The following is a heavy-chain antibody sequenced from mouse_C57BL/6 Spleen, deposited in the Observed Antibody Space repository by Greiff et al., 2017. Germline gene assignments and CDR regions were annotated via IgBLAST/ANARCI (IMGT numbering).Heavy chain of an antibody. D-gene: IGHD1-1*01. CDR3: ARHGTVVYFDY. CDR2: IYPGDGDT. CDR1: GYAFSSYW. Sequence: VQLVESGAELVKPGASVKISCKASGYAFSSYWMNWVKQRPGKGLEWIGQIYPGDGDTNYNGKFKGKATLTADKSSSTAYMQLSSLTSEDSAVYFCARHGTVVYFDYWGQGTTLTVSS. J-gene: IGHJ2*01. V-gene: IGHV1-80*01.